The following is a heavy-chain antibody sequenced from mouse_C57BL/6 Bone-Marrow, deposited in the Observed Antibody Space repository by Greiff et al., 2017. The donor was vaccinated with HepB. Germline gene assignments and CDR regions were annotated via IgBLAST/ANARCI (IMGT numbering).Heavy chain of an antibody. Sequence: EVKLQESGPGLVKPSQSLSLTCSVTGYSITSGYYWNWIRQFPGNKLEWMGYISYDGSNNYNPSLKNRISITRDTSKNQFFLKLNSVTTEDTATYYCLFHDDGRFAYWGQGTLVTVSA. J-gene: IGHJ3*01. V-gene: IGHV3-6*01. CDR2: ISYDGSN. CDR3: LFHDDGRFAY. CDR1: GYSITSGYY. D-gene: IGHD2-4*01.